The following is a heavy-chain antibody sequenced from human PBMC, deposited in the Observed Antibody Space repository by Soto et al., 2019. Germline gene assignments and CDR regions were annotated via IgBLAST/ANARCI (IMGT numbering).Heavy chain of an antibody. CDR1: GFTFSSYD. J-gene: IGHJ3*02. CDR3: ARGGCSSTSCYNGAFDI. Sequence: GGSLRLSCAASGFTFSSYDMHWVRQATGKGLEWVSAIGTAGDPYYPGSVKGRFTISRENAKNSLYLQMNSLRAGDTAVYYCARGGCSSTSCYNGAFDIWGQGTMVTVSS. V-gene: IGHV3-13*05. CDR2: IGTAGDP. D-gene: IGHD2-2*02.